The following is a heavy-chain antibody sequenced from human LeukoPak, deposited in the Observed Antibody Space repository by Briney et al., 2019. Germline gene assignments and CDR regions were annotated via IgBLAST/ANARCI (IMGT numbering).Heavy chain of an antibody. V-gene: IGHV3-9*01. J-gene: IGHJ4*02. CDR1: GFTFDDYA. CDR3: AKGPSLYDSSGYPNYFDY. CDR2: ISWNSGSI. D-gene: IGHD3-22*01. Sequence: GRSLRLSCAASGFTFDDYAMHWVRHAPGKGLEWVSGISWNSGSIGYADSVKGRFTISRDNAKNSLYLQMNSLRAEDTALYYCAKGPSLYDSSGYPNYFDYWGQGTLVTVSS.